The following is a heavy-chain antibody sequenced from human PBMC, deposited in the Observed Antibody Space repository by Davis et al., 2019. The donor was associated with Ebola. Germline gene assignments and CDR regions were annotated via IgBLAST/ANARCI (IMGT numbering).Heavy chain of an antibody. CDR2: IYSGGRT. CDR3: AKAPLPGGLRDYYYGIDV. CDR1: GFTVSTNY. Sequence: GGSLRLSCVASGFTVSTNYMTWVRQAPGQGLEWLSIIYSGGRTDYADSVKCRFTISRDTSKNTLFLQMNSLRAEDTGMYYCAKAPLPGGLRDYYYGIDVWGQGTTVTVSS. J-gene: IGHJ6*01. V-gene: IGHV3-53*05. D-gene: IGHD4-17*01.